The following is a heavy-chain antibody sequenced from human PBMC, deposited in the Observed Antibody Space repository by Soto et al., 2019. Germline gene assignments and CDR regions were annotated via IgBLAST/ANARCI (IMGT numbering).Heavy chain of an antibody. CDR3: VRDAGTTQGNYYHGMGV. V-gene: IGHV4-4*02. CDR2: IYHSGST. Sequence: PPGKGLEWIGEIYHSGSTYYNPSLKSRVTISVDKSKSQFSLELSSVTAADTAVYYFVRDAGTTQGNYYHGMGVSGQPTT. D-gene: IGHD1-1*01. J-gene: IGHJ6*01.